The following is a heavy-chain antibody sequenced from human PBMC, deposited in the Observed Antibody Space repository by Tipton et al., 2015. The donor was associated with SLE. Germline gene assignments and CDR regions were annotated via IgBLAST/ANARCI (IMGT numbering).Heavy chain of an antibody. CDR3: ARMIFYESFPDYFDH. CDR1: GGSISSNSYC. Sequence: GLVKPSETLSLTCTVSGGSISSNSYCWGWMRQSPGKGLEWIANVYYGGSTYYNPALKSRGTISVDTSKNQFYLRLNSVTAADTAVYYCARMIFYESFPDYFDHWGQGTLVTVSS. V-gene: IGHV4-39*07. D-gene: IGHD3/OR15-3a*01. J-gene: IGHJ4*02. CDR2: VYYGGST.